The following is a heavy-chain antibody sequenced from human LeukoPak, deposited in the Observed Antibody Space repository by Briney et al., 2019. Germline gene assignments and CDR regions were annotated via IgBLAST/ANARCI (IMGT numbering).Heavy chain of an antibody. D-gene: IGHD6-6*01. CDR3: AREAGSSSNWNFDY. CDR2: IYTSGST. V-gene: IGHV4-4*07. Sequence: SETLSLTCTVSGGSISGDYWSWIRQPAGTGLEWIGRIYTSGSTIYNPSLKSRVTMSVDTSKNQFSLKLSSVTAADTAVYYCAREAGSSSNWNFDYWGQGTLVTVSS. J-gene: IGHJ4*02. CDR1: GGSISGDY.